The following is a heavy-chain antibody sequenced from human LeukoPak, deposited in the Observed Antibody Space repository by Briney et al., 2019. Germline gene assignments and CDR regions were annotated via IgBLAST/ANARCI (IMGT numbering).Heavy chain of an antibody. CDR3: ARVDCTSASCYNAY. V-gene: IGHV3-48*03. D-gene: IGHD2-2*02. Sequence: GGSLRLSCAASGFTFSSYGMNWVRQALGKGLEWVSHISGSGSPIYYADSVKGRFTISRDNAKNSLYLQMNSLRAEDTAVYYCARVDCTSASCYNAYWGQGTLLNVSS. J-gene: IGHJ4*02. CDR1: GFTFSSYG. CDR2: ISGSGSPI.